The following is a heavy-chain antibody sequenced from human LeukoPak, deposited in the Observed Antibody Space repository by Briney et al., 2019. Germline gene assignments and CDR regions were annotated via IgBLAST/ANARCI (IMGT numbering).Heavy chain of an antibody. CDR3: ANFACCHYDSESGY. CDR1: GFTVSNNY. J-gene: IGHJ4*02. V-gene: IGHV3-53*01. CDR2: ISNSGGNI. D-gene: IGHD3-22*01. Sequence: RTGGSLRLSCAASGFTVSNNYMSWVRQAPGRGLDWLSSISNSGGNIDYRNSVKGRFTISRDNSKNTLYMQMDSLGAEATAVYYCANFACCHYDSESGYWGQGTLVTVSS.